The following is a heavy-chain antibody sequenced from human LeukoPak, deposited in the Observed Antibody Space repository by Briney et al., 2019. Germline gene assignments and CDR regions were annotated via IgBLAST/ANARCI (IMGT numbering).Heavy chain of an antibody. V-gene: IGHV3-21*01. CDR2: ISSSSSYI. CDR1: GFTVSSNY. D-gene: IGHD6-13*01. Sequence: PGGSLRLSCAASGFTVSSNYMSWVRQAPGKGLEWVSSISSSSSYIYYAGSVKGRFTISRDNAKNSLYLQMNSLRAEDTAVYYCARALPAWQQLVPWYFDLWGRGTLVTVSS. CDR3: ARALPAWQQLVPWYFDL. J-gene: IGHJ2*01.